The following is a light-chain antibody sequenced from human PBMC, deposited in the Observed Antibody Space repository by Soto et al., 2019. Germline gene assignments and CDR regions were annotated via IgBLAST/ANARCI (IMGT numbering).Light chain of an antibody. CDR2: XVS. Sequence: QSALTQPASVSGSPGXSXXISXXGTSSXVGAYNYVSWYQHHPGKAPXXXXXXVSNRPSGVSNRFSGSKSGNTASLTISGLQAEDEADYYCNSFTTSSTLVFGGGTKLTVL. J-gene: IGLJ2*01. V-gene: IGLV2-14*03. CDR3: NSFTTSSTLV. CDR1: SSXVGAYNY.